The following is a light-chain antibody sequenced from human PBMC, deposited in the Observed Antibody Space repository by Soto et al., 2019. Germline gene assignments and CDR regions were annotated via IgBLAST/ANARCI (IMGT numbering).Light chain of an antibody. J-gene: IGLJ2*01. Sequence: QSVLTQPASVSGSPGQSMTISCTGTSSDVGGYNYVSWYQQHPGKAPKLVIFDVSDRPSGVSNRFSGSKSGNTASLTISGLQPEDEAEYYCSSYTTSSNHLFGGGTQLTVL. CDR2: DVS. CDR1: SSDVGGYNY. CDR3: SSYTTSSNHL. V-gene: IGLV2-14*03.